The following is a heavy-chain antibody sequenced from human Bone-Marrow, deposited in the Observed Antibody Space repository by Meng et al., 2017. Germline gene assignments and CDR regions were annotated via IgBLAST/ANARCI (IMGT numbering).Heavy chain of an antibody. CDR1: GGSFSGYY. CDR3: ARDTDFWSASNWFDP. J-gene: IGHJ5*02. CDR2: INHSGST. V-gene: IGHV4-34*01. D-gene: IGHD3-3*01. Sequence: QVQLLQWGAGLFKPSETLSLTCAGYGGSFSGYYWSWLRQPPGKGLEGIGEINHSGSTNYHPSLKSRVTIPVDTSKNQFSLNLTSVTAADTAVYYCARDTDFWSASNWFDPWGPGTLVTVSS.